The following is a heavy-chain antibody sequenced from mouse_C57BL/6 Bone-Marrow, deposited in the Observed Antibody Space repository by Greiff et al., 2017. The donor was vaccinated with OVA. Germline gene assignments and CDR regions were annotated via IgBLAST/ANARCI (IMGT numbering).Heavy chain of an antibody. CDR3: ARAGTYYSNLYYFDY. Sequence: EVQGVESGPGLAKPSQTLSLTCSVTGYSITSDYWNWIRKFPGNKLEYMGYISYSGSTYYNPSIKSRISITRDTSKNQYYLQLNSVTTEDTATYYCARAGTYYSNLYYFDYWGQGTTLTVSS. D-gene: IGHD2-5*01. CDR2: ISYSGST. V-gene: IGHV3-8*01. J-gene: IGHJ2*01. CDR1: GYSITSDY.